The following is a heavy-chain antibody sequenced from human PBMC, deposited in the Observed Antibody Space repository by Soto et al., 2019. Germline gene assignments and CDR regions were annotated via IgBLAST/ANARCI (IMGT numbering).Heavy chain of an antibody. CDR2: INHSGST. V-gene: IGHV4-34*01. D-gene: IGHD6-13*01. Sequence: SETLSLTCAVYGGSLSGYYWSWIRQPPGKGLEWIGEINHSGSTNYNPSLKSRVTISVDTSKNQFSLKLGSVTAADTAVYYCARLIAVGGTTETRNWFDPWGQGTQVTVSS. J-gene: IGHJ5*02. CDR1: GGSLSGYY. CDR3: ARLIAVGGTTETRNWFDP.